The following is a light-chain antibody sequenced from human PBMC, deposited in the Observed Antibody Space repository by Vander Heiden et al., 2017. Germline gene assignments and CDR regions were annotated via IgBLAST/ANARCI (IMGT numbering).Light chain of an antibody. J-gene: IGKJ1*01. V-gene: IGKV3-15*01. CDR3: QQDNNWSWT. CDR2: GAS. CDR1: QSVSSN. Sequence: EIVMTQSPATLSVSPGERAHLSCRASQSVSSNLAWYQQKPGQAPRLLIYGASTRATGIPARFSGSGSGTEFTLTISSLQSEDFAVYYCQQDNNWSWTFGQGTKVEIK.